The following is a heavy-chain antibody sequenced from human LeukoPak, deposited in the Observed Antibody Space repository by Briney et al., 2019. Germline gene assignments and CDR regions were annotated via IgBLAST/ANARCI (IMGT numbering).Heavy chain of an antibody. Sequence: GGSLRLSCAASGFTFSSYSMNWVRQAPGKGLEWVSSISSSSSYIYYADSVKGRFTISRDNAKNSLYLQMNSLRAEDTAVYYCARLYRGQQLALYYFDCWGQGTLVTVSS. CDR3: ARLYRGQQLALYYFDC. V-gene: IGHV3-21*01. D-gene: IGHD6-13*01. J-gene: IGHJ4*02. CDR1: GFTFSSYS. CDR2: ISSSSSYI.